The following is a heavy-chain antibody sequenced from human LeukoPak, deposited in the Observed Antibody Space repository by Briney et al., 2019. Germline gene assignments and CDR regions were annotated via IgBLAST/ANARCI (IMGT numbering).Heavy chain of an antibody. J-gene: IGHJ3*02. Sequence: SETLSLTCTVSGGSINNYYWSWIRQPAGKGLEWIGRIYTRGSTNYNPSLKSRVTMSVDTSKNQFSLKLSSVTAADTAVYYCARGRYCSADICSGGDAFDIWGQGTMDSVSS. D-gene: IGHD2-15*01. CDR1: GGSINNYY. CDR2: IYTRGST. V-gene: IGHV4-4*07. CDR3: ARGRYCSADICSGGDAFDI.